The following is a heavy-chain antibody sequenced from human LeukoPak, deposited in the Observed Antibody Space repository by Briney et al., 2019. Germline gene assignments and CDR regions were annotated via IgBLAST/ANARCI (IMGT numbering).Heavy chain of an antibody. CDR2: IRGSGDYS. Sequence: GGSLRLSCVASGLTFRTYAMNWVRQAPGKGLEWVSGIRGSGDYSYHADSVKGRFTISRDNSENTVHLQMNGLRAEDTAVYFCAKSLPSCYSCFDPWGQGVMVPVSS. J-gene: IGHJ5*02. CDR1: GLTFRTYA. CDR3: AKSLPSCYSCFDP. V-gene: IGHV3-23*01. D-gene: IGHD2-21*02.